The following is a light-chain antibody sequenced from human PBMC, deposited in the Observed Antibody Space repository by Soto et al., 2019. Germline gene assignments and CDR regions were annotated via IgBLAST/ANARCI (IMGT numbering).Light chain of an antibody. CDR1: QSISTY. CDR2: AAS. CDR3: QQSYSTPPT. J-gene: IGKJ5*01. V-gene: IGKV1-39*01. Sequence: DIQMTQPPSSLSASFGDRVTITCPASQSISTYLNWYQQTPGKAPKLLIYAASSLQSGVPSRFSGSGSGTDFTLTISSLHPEDSATYYCQQSYSTPPTLGQGTRLEIK.